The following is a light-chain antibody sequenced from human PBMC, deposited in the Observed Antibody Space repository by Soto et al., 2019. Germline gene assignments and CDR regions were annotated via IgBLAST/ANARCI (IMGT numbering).Light chain of an antibody. J-gene: IGLJ2*01. Sequence: QSVLTQPRSVSGSPGPSVTISCTGTSSDVGGYNYVSWYQQHPGKTPKLMIYDVSKRPSGVPDRFSGSKSGNTASLTISGLQAEDEADYYCCSYAVTVLVFGRVTKDTVL. V-gene: IGLV2-11*01. CDR2: DVS. CDR1: SSDVGGYNY. CDR3: CSYAVTVLV.